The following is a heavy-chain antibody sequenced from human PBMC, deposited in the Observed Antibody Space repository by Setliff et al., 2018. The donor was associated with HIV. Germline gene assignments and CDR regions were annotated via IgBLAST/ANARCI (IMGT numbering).Heavy chain of an antibody. CDR1: GFTFSYYG. Sequence: PGGSLRLSCATSGFTFSYYGMHWVRQAPGKGLEWVAFIRYDDTYKYYADSVKGRFTISRDNSKNTLYLQMNSLRAEDTATYYCAKAKTQLWGQGTLVTVSS. D-gene: IGHD6-13*01. CDR3: AKAKTQL. J-gene: IGHJ4*02. CDR2: IRYDDTYK. V-gene: IGHV3-30*02.